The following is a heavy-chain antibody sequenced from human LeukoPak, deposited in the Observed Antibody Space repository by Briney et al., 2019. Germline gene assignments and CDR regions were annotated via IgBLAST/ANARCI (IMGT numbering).Heavy chain of an antibody. CDR1: GGSISSYY. J-gene: IGHJ1*01. D-gene: IGHD2-2*02. CDR2: IYYSGST. CDR3: ARFGVGVVPAAISFEYFQH. Sequence: TSETLSLTCTVSGGSISSYYWSWIRQPPGKGLEWIGYIYYSGSTNYNPSLKSRVTISVDTSKNQFSLKLSSVTAAGTAVYYCARFGVGVVPAAISFEYFQHWGQGTLVTVSS. V-gene: IGHV4-59*01.